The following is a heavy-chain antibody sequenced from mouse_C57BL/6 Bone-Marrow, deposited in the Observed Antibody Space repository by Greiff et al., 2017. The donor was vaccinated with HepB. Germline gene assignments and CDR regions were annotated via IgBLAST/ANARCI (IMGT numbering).Heavy chain of an antibody. V-gene: IGHV1-15*01. D-gene: IGHD2-4*01. CDR2: IDPETGGT. CDR3: TGGVYYDYWYFDV. Sequence: VQLQQSGAELVRPGASVTLSCKASGYTFTDYEMHWVKQTPVHGLEWIGAIDPETGGTAYNQKFKGKAILTADKSSSTAYMELRSLTSEDSAFYYCTGGVYYDYWYFDVWGTGTTVTVSS. J-gene: IGHJ1*03. CDR1: GYTFTDYE.